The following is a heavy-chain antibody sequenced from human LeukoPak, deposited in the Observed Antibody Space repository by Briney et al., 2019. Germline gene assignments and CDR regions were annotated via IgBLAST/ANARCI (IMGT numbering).Heavy chain of an antibody. J-gene: IGHJ6*02. Sequence: GGSLRLSCVASGFSFTTHAMGWVRQAPGKGLEWVSHISGSGGSTKYSGSVKGRFTISRDNTKNSLYLQMNSLRAEDTGVYYCARDPPRLATGYYYGMDVWGQGTTVTVSS. V-gene: IGHV3-23*01. CDR2: ISGSGGST. D-gene: IGHD6-19*01. CDR3: ARDPPRLATGYYYGMDV. CDR1: GFSFTTHA.